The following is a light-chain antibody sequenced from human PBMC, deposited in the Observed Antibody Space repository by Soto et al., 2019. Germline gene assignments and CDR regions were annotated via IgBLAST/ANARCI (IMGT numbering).Light chain of an antibody. CDR3: QQYGNSPIT. J-gene: IGKJ5*01. Sequence: IVLTQSPGTLSLSPGERTTLSCGASQSVSSSRLAWYQQKPALAPRLLIYDGFLRATGIPDRFSGSGSGTDFTLTISRLEPEDFAVYYCQQYGNSPITFGQGTRLEIK. V-gene: IGKV3D-20*01. CDR2: DGF. CDR1: QSVSSSR.